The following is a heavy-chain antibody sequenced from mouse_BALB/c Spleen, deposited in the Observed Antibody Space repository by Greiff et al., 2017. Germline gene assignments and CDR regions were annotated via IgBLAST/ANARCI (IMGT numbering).Heavy chain of an antibody. CDR3: ARDQTYYGNYEFAY. V-gene: IGHV5-4*02. CDR2: ISDGGSYT. J-gene: IGHJ3*01. CDR1: GFTFSDYY. Sequence: DVMLVESGGGLVKPGGSLKLSCAASGFTFSDYYMYWVRQTPEKRLEWVATISDGGSYTYYPDSVKGRFTISRDNAKNNLYLQMSSLKSEDTAMYYCARDQTYYGNYEFAYWGQGTLVTVSA. D-gene: IGHD2-10*01.